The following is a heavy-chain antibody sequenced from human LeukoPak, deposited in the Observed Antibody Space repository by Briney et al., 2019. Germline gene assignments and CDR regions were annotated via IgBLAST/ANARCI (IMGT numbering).Heavy chain of an antibody. D-gene: IGHD6-13*01. CDR2: INPDGSEK. CDR3: ARHVRIAAAGTIFDS. Sequence: GGSLRLSCAVSGFTFSSDWMIWVRQAPGKGLEWVANINPDGSEKNYVDSVKGRFTLSRDNAKNSLFLQMNSLRAEDTAVYYCARHVRIAAAGTIFDSWGQGTLVTVSS. V-gene: IGHV3-7*03. J-gene: IGHJ4*02. CDR1: GFTFSSDW.